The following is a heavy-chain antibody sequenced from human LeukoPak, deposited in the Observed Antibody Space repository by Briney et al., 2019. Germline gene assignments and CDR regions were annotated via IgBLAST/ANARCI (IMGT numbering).Heavy chain of an antibody. CDR3: AKDRDHDFWSGYPMYYFDY. V-gene: IGHV3-23*01. CDR2: ISGSGGST. D-gene: IGHD3-3*01. Sequence: GGSLRLSCAASGFTFSSYAMSWVRQAPGKGLEWVSAISGSGGSTYYADSVKGRFTISRDNSKNTLYLQMNSLRAEDTAVYYCAKDRDHDFWSGYPMYYFDYWGQGTLVTVSS. CDR1: GFTFSSYA. J-gene: IGHJ4*02.